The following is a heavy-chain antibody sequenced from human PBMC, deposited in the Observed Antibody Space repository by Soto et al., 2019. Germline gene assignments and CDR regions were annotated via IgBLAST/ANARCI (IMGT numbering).Heavy chain of an antibody. CDR3: AKAGYYDSSGCPEGGSYYFDY. J-gene: IGHJ4*02. CDR2: ISGSGGST. D-gene: IGHD3-22*01. Sequence: GSLRLSCAASGFTFSSYAMSWVRQAPGKGLEWVSAISGSGGSTYYADSVKGRFTISRDNSKNTLYLQMNSLRAEDTAVYYCAKAGYYDSSGCPEGGSYYFDYWGQGTLVTVSS. V-gene: IGHV3-23*01. CDR1: GFTFSSYA.